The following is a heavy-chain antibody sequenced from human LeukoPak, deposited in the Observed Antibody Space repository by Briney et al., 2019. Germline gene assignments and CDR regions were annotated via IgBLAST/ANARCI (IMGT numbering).Heavy chain of an antibody. J-gene: IGHJ4*02. CDR2: INSDGSST. V-gene: IGHV3-74*01. CDR3: VREGGYSSGPDY. CDR1: GFTFSNYW. D-gene: IGHD6-19*01. Sequence: GGSLRLSCTVSGFTFSNYWMHWVRQAPGKGLVWVSRINSDGSSTFYADSVKGRFTISRDNAKNTLYLQMNSLRAEDTAVYYCVREGGYSSGPDYWGQGTLVTVSS.